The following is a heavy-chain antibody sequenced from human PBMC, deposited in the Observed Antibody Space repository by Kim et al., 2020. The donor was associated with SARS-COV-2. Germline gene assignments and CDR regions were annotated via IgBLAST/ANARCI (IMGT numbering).Heavy chain of an antibody. Sequence: SVKGRFTISRDNSKNTLYLQMNSLRAEDTAVYYCAKDKAPDYYDSSGYLPWGQGTLVTVSS. V-gene: IGHV3-23*01. J-gene: IGHJ5*02. D-gene: IGHD3-22*01. CDR3: AKDKAPDYYDSSGYLP.